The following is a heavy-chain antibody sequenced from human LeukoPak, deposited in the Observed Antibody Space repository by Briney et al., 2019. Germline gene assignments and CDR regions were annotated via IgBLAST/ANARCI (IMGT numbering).Heavy chain of an antibody. CDR2: ISYDGSNK. Sequence: GGSLRLSCAASGFTFSSYAMHWVRQAPGKGLQGVAVISYDGSNKYYADSVKGRFTISRDNSKNTLYLQMNSLRAEDTSVYFCVRSTGGDWYTFGTWGQGTMVTVSS. V-gene: IGHV3-30*04. D-gene: IGHD2-21*02. CDR3: VRSTGGDWYTFGT. CDR1: GFTFSSYA. J-gene: IGHJ3*02.